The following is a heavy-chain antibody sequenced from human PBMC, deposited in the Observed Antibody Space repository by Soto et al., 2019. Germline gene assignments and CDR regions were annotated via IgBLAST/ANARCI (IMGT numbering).Heavy chain of an antibody. CDR3: ARVGPLWFGELLYYFDY. V-gene: IGHV3-48*01. D-gene: IGHD3-10*01. Sequence: GRSLRLSCAASGFTFSSYSMNWVRQAPGKGLEWVSYISSSSSTIYYADSVKGRFTISRDNAKNSLYLQMNSLRAEDTAVYYCARVGPLWFGELLYYFDYWGQGTLVTVSS. CDR1: GFTFSSYS. J-gene: IGHJ4*02. CDR2: ISSSSSTI.